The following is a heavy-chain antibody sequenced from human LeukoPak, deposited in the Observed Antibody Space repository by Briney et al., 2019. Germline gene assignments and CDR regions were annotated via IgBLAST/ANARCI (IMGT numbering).Heavy chain of an antibody. J-gene: IGHJ4*02. Sequence: PSETLSLTCIVSGGSISSGTYYWGWIRQPPGKGLEWIGSIDYSGSTYYNPSLKSRVTISVDTSKNQFSLNLSSVTAADTAVYYCARTITVIKRYFDFWGEGTLVTVSS. D-gene: IGHD3-22*01. V-gene: IGHV4-39*01. CDR2: IDYSGST. CDR1: GGSISSGTYY. CDR3: ARTITVIKRYFDF.